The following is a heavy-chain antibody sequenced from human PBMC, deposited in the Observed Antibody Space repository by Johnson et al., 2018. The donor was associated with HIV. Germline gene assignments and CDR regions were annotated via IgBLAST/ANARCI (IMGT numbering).Heavy chain of an antibody. CDR3: AKALAARLDAVDI. CDR1: GFTFSNYA. Sequence: VQLVESGGGLVQPGGSLRLSCAASGFTFSNYAMSWVRQAPGKGLEWVSGISWNSGSIGYADSVKGRFTISRDNAKNSLYLQMNSLRAEDTALYYCAKALAARLDAVDIWGQGTMVTVSS. D-gene: IGHD6-6*01. J-gene: IGHJ3*02. V-gene: IGHV3-9*01. CDR2: ISWNSGSI.